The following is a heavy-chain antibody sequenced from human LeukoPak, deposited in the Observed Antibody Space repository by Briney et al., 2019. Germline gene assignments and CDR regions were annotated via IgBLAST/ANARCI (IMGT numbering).Heavy chain of an antibody. CDR3: ARGYCTNGVCYLPWFDP. Sequence: GGSLRLSCAASGFTFSSYSMHWVRQAPGKGLEWVSSISSSSSYIYYADSVKGRFTISRDNAKNSLYLQTNSLRAEDTAVYYCARGYCTNGVCYLPWFDPWGQGTLVTVSS. CDR1: GFTFSSYS. V-gene: IGHV3-21*01. D-gene: IGHD2-8*01. CDR2: ISSSSSYI. J-gene: IGHJ5*02.